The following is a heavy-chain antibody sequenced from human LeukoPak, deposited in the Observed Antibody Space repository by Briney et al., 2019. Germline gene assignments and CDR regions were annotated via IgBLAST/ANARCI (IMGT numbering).Heavy chain of an antibody. CDR1: GYTFTSYD. CDR2: MNPNSGNT. D-gene: IGHD1-26*01. V-gene: IGHV1-8*02. Sequence: GASVKVSCKASGYTFTSYDINWVRQATGQGLEWMGWMNPNSGNTGYAQKFQGRVTMTRDTSISTAYMELSRLRSDDTAVYYCARDRWELEFPDAFDIWGQGTMVTVSS. J-gene: IGHJ3*02. CDR3: ARDRWELEFPDAFDI.